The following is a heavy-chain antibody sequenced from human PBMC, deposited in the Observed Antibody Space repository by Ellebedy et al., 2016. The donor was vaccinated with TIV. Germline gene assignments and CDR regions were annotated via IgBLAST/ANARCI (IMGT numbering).Heavy chain of an antibody. J-gene: IGHJ4*02. CDR3: ARDIENSSGY. Sequence: AASVKVSCKASGYSFTGSYIHWVRQAPGQGLEWMGWIKPHSGDTNYAQQFQGRVTLTRDTSITTAYMELSRLRSDDTAVYYCARDIENSSGYWGQGTLVTVSS. CDR2: IKPHSGDT. V-gene: IGHV1-2*02. D-gene: IGHD6-19*01. CDR1: GYSFTGSY.